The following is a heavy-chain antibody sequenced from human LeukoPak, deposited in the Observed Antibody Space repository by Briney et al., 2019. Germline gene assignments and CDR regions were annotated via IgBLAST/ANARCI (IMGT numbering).Heavy chain of an antibody. Sequence: ASVKVSCKASGYIFTQYGIIWVRQAPGQGLEWMASISTYSGNTDYAQNLQDRVTMTTDTSTSTAYMELRSLRFDDTAVYYCARRTGYNYYYMDVWGQGTTVTVS. V-gene: IGHV1-18*01. CDR3: ARRTGYNYYYMDV. CDR1: GYIFTQYG. CDR2: ISTYSGNT. J-gene: IGHJ6*03. D-gene: IGHD3/OR15-3a*01.